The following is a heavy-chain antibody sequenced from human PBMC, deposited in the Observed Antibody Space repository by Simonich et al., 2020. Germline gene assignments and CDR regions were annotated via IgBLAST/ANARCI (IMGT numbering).Heavy chain of an antibody. V-gene: IGHV1-2*06. D-gene: IGHD2-15*01. J-gene: IGHJ2*01. CDR3: ARDGGNCSGGSCYWYFDL. CDR1: GYTFNGYS. CDR2: FNHNMGGT. Sequence: QVPLVQSGAEVKKPGASVKVSCKASGYTFNGYSMNWVRQAPEQGLEWVGRFNHNMGGTNYARKFQGRVTMTKDTSISTAYMELSRLRSDDTAVYYCARDGGNCSGGSCYWYFDLWGRGTLVTVSS.